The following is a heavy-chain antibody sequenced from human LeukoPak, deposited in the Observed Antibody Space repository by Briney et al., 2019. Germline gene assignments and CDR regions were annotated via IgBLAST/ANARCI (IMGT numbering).Heavy chain of an antibody. Sequence: SQTLSLTCTVSGGSISSGSYYWSWNRQPAGKGLEWIGRIYSSGSTNYNPSLKSRVTISLDTSKNQFSLKLSSVTAADTAVYYCAREAYIAAAGTPFETWGQGTLVTVSS. CDR1: GGSISSGSYY. CDR2: IYSSGST. J-gene: IGHJ5*02. V-gene: IGHV4-61*02. D-gene: IGHD6-13*01. CDR3: AREAYIAAAGTPFET.